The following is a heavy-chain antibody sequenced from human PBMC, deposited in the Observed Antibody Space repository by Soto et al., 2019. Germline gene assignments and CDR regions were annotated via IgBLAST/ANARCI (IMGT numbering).Heavy chain of an antibody. J-gene: IGHJ4*02. V-gene: IGHV3-30*18. CDR1: GFTFSSYG. D-gene: IGHD6-6*01. Sequence: QVQLVESGGGVVQPGRSLRLSCAASGFTFSSYGMHWVRQAPGKGLEWVAVISYDGSNKYYADSVKGRFTISRDNSKNTLYLQMNSLRAEDTAVYYCAKLRIAARPGNTSYYWGQGTLVTVSS. CDR2: ISYDGSNK. CDR3: AKLRIAARPGNTSYY.